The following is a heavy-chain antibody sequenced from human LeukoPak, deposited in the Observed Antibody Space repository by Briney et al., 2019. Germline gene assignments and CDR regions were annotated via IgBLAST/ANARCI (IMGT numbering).Heavy chain of an antibody. V-gene: IGHV3-7*01. CDR1: GFTFSSYW. J-gene: IGHJ6*04. D-gene: IGHD4-17*01. CDR3: ARDIGDYGDYGDV. CDR2: IKQDGSEK. Sequence: GGSLRLSCAASGFTFSSYWMSWVRKAPGKGLEWVANIKQDGSEKYYVDSVKGRFTISRDNAKNSLYLQMNSLRAEDTAVYYCARDIGDYGDYGDVWGKGTTVTVSS.